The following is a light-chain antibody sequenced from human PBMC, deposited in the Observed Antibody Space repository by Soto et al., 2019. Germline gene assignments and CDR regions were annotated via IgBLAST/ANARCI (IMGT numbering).Light chain of an antibody. J-gene: IGKJ1*01. V-gene: IGKV4-1*01. CDR2: WAS. CDR3: QQYYTTPTWT. Sequence: DIVMTQSPDSLTLSLGERATINCKSSQSVFSRFRNKNYLAWFQQKPGQPPRLLIYWASTRESGVSDQFSGSGSGTDFTLTINSLQAEDVAVYYCQQYYTTPTWTFGQGTKVEVK. CDR1: QSVFSRFRNKNY.